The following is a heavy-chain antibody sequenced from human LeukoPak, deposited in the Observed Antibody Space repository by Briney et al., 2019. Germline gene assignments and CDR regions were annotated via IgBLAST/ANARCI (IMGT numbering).Heavy chain of an antibody. CDR3: ARQYYDSTGYYYFDN. J-gene: IGHJ4*02. CDR1: GDAITGSSYY. V-gene: IGHV4-39*01. Sequence: SETLSLTCTVSGDAITGSSYYWGRHRQPPGKGQEWVGSMYYSGRTFSHPSLRSRVNMSADTSKNQFSLKLSSVTAADTAVYYCARQYYDSTGYYYFDNWGQGTQVTVSS. CDR2: MYYSGRT. D-gene: IGHD3-22*01.